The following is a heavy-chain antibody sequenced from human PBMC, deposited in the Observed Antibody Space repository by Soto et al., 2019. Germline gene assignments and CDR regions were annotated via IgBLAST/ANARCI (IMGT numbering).Heavy chain of an antibody. CDR3: AKVAGGLGYFDL. Sequence: GGSLRLSCVASGFTFSDYAMTWVRQAPGKGLEWVATISATGGNIEYTDSLKGRFTISRDNSKNTLYLQLNGLTSDDTAVHYCAKVAGGLGYFDLWGRGTLVTVSS. CDR2: ISATGGNI. V-gene: IGHV3-23*01. CDR1: GFTFSDYA. J-gene: IGHJ2*01. D-gene: IGHD3-16*01.